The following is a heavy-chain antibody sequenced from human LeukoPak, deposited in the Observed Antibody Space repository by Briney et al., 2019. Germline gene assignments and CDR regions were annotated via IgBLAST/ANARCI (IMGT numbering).Heavy chain of an antibody. CDR1: GFTLSSYA. J-gene: IGHJ4*02. Sequence: QTGGSLTLSCAASGFTLSSYAMSWVRQAPGKGLEWVSAISGSGGSTYYADSVKGRFTISRDNSKNTLYLQMNSLRAEDTAVYYCAKGGSKGAVAEIFDYWGQGTLVTVSS. D-gene: IGHD6-19*01. V-gene: IGHV3-23*01. CDR2: ISGSGGST. CDR3: AKGGSKGAVAEIFDY.